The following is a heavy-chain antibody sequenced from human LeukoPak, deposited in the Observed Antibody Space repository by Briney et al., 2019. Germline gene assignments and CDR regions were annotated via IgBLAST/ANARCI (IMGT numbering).Heavy chain of an antibody. J-gene: IGHJ4*02. CDR2: ISYDGSNK. D-gene: IGHD2-2*01. CDR1: GFTFSSYG. CDR3: AKDGARYCSSTSCYFFGY. V-gene: IGHV3-30*18. Sequence: PGGSLRLSCAASGFTFSSYGMHWVRQAPGKGLEWVAVISYDGSNKYYAASVKGRFTISRDNSKNTLYLQMNSLRAEDTAVYYCAKDGARYCSSTSCYFFGYWGQGTLVTVSS.